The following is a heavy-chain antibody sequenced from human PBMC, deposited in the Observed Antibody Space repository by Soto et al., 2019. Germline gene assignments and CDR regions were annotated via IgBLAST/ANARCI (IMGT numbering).Heavy chain of an antibody. CDR1: GYTFTSYV. CDR2: VSPYNGNT. Sequence: ASVKVSCKASGYTFTSYVISWVRQAPGQGLEWLGRVSPYNGNTNYAQRLQGRVTMTTDTSTSTAYMELRSLRSDDTAMYYCARNPSRLLKYSSPYPNLFDPWGQGTLVTVSS. V-gene: IGHV1-18*01. J-gene: IGHJ5*01. CDR3: ARNPSRLLKYSSPYPNLFDP. D-gene: IGHD6-13*01.